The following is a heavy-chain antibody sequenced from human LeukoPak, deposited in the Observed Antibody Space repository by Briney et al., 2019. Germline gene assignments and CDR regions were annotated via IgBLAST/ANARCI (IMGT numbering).Heavy chain of an antibody. CDR2: IYYSGST. Sequence: SETLSLTCTVSGGSISSYYWSWIRQPPGKGLEWIGYIYYSGSTNYNPSLKSRVTISVDTSKNQFSLKLSSVTAADTAVYYCARGDFDWSFDYWGQGTLVTVSS. CDR3: ARGDFDWSFDY. J-gene: IGHJ4*02. CDR1: GGSISSYY. V-gene: IGHV4-59*01. D-gene: IGHD3-9*01.